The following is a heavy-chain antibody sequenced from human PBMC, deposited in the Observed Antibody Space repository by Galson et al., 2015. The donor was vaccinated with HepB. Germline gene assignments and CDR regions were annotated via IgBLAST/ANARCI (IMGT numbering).Heavy chain of an antibody. J-gene: IGHJ3*02. Sequence: SLRLSCAASGFTISNYAMTWVRQAPGKGLEWISSISGVSGNTYYADSVKGRFTISRDNSKNTVYLQVNSLRVEDTALFYCARGYCSGGSCSGDPFDIWGQGTMVTVSS. CDR3: ARGYCSGGSCSGDPFDI. CDR2: ISGVSGNT. V-gene: IGHV3-23*01. CDR1: GFTISNYA. D-gene: IGHD2-15*01.